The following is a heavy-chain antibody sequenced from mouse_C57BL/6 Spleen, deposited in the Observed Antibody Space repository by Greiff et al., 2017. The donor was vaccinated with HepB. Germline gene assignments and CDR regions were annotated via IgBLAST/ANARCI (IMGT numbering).Heavy chain of an antibody. CDR1: GFTFSSYG. Sequence: DVKLVESGGDLVKPGGSLKLSCAASGFTFSSYGMSWVRQTPDKRLEWVATISSGGSYTYYPDSVKGRFTISRDNAKNTLYLQMSSLKSEDTAMYYCARRPSNWDLFDYWGQGTTLTVSS. CDR3: ARRPSNWDLFDY. V-gene: IGHV5-6*02. D-gene: IGHD4-1*01. CDR2: ISSGGSYT. J-gene: IGHJ2*01.